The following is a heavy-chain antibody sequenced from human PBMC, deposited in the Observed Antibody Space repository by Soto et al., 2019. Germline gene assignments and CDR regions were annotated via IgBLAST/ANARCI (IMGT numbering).Heavy chain of an antibody. V-gene: IGHV3-30-3*01. D-gene: IGHD6-19*01. J-gene: IGHJ4*02. CDR2: ISYDGSNK. CDR1: GFSLRISA. CDR3: ARDLADLAVAGNSPIDY. Sequence: GGSLTLPCAASGFSLRISAMHGVRQEPGTGLEWVAVISYDGSNKYSADSVKGRFTISRDNSKNTLYLQMKSLRAEDTAVYYCARDLADLAVAGNSPIDYWGQGTLVPVSS.